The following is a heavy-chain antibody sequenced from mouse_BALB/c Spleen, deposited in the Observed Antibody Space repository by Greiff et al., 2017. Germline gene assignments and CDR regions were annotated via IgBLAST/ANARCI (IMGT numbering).Heavy chain of an antibody. D-gene: IGHD2-3*01. CDR3: ARVYDGYYSWYFDV. V-gene: IGHV5-6-5*01. J-gene: IGHJ1*01. Sequence: EVMLVESGGGLVKPGGSLKLSCAASGFTFSSYAMSWVRQTPEKRLEWVASISSGGSTYYPDSVKGRFTISRDNARNILYLQMSSLRSEDTAMYYCARVYDGYYSWYFDVWGAGTTVTVSS. CDR2: ISSGGST. CDR1: GFTFSSYA.